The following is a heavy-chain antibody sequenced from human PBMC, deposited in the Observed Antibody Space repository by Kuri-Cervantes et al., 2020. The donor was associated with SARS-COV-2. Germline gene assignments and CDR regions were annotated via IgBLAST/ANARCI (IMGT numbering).Heavy chain of an antibody. CDR2: MNPTSGNT. V-gene: IGHV1-18*01. CDR3: ARETFLTRGPMPAPLLDY. D-gene: IGHD3-9*01. J-gene: IGHJ4*02. CDR1: GYTFTSYD. Sequence: ASVKVSCKASGYTFTSYDINWVRQAPGQGLTWMGWMNPTSGNTGYAQKLQGRVTMTTDTSTSTAYMELRSLRSDDTAVYYCARETFLTRGPMPAPLLDYWGQGTLVTVSS.